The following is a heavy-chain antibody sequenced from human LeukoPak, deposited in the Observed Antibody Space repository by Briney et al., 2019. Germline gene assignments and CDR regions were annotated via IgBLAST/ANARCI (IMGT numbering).Heavy chain of an antibody. CDR3: ARGDAITIFGVATHDAFDI. CDR1: GYTFTSYG. V-gene: IGHV1-18*01. J-gene: IGHJ3*02. D-gene: IGHD3-3*01. Sequence: ASVKVSCRASGYTFTSYGISWVRQAPGQRLQGMGWISAYNGNTNYAQKLQGRVTITTDTSTSTAYMVLRRLRSDDTAVYYCARGDAITIFGVATHDAFDIWGQGTMVTVSS. CDR2: ISAYNGNT.